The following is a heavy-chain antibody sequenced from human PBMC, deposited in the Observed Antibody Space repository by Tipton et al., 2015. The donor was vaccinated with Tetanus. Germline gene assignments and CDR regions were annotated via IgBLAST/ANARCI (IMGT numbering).Heavy chain of an antibody. CDR2: ISWNSGSI. CDR1: GFTFDDYG. J-gene: IGHJ4*02. CDR3: ARGGWYPDY. V-gene: IGHV3-9*01. Sequence: SLRLSCAASGFTFDDYGMHWVRQVPGKGLEWVSGISWNSGSIGYADSVKGRFTISRDNAKNSLYLQMNSLRADDTAVYYCARGGWYPDYWGQGTLVTVSS. D-gene: IGHD6-19*01.